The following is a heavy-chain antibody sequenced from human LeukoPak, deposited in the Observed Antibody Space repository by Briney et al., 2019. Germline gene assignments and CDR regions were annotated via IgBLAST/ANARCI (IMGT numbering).Heavy chain of an antibody. CDR1: GFTFDDYA. CDR2: ISWNSGSI. J-gene: IGHJ4*02. Sequence: HPGGSLRLSCAASGFTFDDYAMHWVRQAPGKGLEWVSGISWNSGSIGYADSVKGRFTISRDNAKNSLYLQMNSLRAEDTALYYCAKADYDSSGYYFDYWGQGTLVTVSS. V-gene: IGHV3-9*01. D-gene: IGHD3-22*01. CDR3: AKADYDSSGYYFDY.